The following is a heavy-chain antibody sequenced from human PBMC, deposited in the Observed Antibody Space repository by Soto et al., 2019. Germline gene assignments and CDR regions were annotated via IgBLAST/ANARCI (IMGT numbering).Heavy chain of an antibody. D-gene: IGHD2-8*02. CDR1: GGSLSSYY. J-gene: IGHJ4*02. V-gene: IGHV4-59*12. CDR3: ARDKITGLFDY. CDR2: IYYSGST. Sequence: ASETLSLTCVVSGGSLSSYYWSWIRQPPGKGLEWIGYIYYSGSTNYNPSLKSRVTISVDTSKNQFSLKLTSVTAADTAVYYCARDKITGLFDYWGQGTLVTVSS.